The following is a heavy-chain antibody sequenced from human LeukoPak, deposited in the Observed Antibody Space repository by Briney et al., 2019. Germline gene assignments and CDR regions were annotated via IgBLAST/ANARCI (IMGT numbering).Heavy chain of an antibody. V-gene: IGHV1-8*01. Sequence: ASVKVSCKASGYTFTSYDINWVRQATGQGLEWMGWMNPNSGNTGYAQKFQGRVTMTRNTSISTAYMELSSLRSEDTAVYYCARVGGQWRPWSDWGQGTLVTVSS. CDR1: GYTFTSYD. CDR3: ARVGGQWRPWSD. D-gene: IGHD6-19*01. J-gene: IGHJ4*02. CDR2: MNPNSGNT.